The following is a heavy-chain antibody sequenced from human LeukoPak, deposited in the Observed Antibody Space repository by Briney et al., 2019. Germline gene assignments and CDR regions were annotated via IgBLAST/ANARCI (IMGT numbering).Heavy chain of an antibody. Sequence: PPETLSLTCTVSGGSISSGGYYWSWIRQHPGKGLEWIGYIYYSGSTYYNPSLKSRVTITVDTSKNQFSLKLSSVTAADTAVYYCARGNVDTAMALYYWGQGTLVTVSS. D-gene: IGHD5-18*01. CDR3: ARGNVDTAMALYY. J-gene: IGHJ4*02. CDR2: IYYSGST. V-gene: IGHV4-31*03. CDR1: GGSISSGGYY.